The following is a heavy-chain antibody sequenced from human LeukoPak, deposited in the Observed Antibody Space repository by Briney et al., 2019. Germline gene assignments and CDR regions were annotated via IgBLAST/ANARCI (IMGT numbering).Heavy chain of an antibody. J-gene: IGHJ4*02. D-gene: IGHD6-13*01. CDR2: ISPSGGST. Sequence: PGGSLRLSCSASGFTFNTYTMHWVRQAPGKGLEYVSAISPSGGSTYYADSVKGRFTISRDNSKNTVNLQMSSLRAEDTAVYYCVTYSRSWYVWGQGTLVTVSS. CDR1: GFTFNTYT. CDR3: VTYSRSWYV. V-gene: IGHV3-64D*06.